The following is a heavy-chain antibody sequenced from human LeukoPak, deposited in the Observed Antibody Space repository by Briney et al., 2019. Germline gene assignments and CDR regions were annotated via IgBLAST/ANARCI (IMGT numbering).Heavy chain of an antibody. Sequence: QPGGSLRLSCAASGFTFDDYAMHWVRQAPGKGLEWVSGITWNSDNIEYADSVKGRFTISRDNAKNSLYLQMNSLRAEDMALYYCARGNSGSYSQDWFDPWGQGTLVTVSS. CDR3: ARGNSGSYSQDWFDP. J-gene: IGHJ5*02. V-gene: IGHV3-9*03. CDR1: GFTFDDYA. D-gene: IGHD1-26*01. CDR2: ITWNSDNI.